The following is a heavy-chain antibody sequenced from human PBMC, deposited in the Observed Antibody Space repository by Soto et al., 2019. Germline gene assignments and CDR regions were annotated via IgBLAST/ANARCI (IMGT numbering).Heavy chain of an antibody. CDR1: GGTFSSYT. CDR2: IIPILGIA. Sequence: SVKVSCKASGGTFSSYTISWVRQAPGQGLEWMGRIIPILGIANYAQKFQGRVTVTADKSTSTAYMELSSLRSEDTAVYYCARAPIRHTPDYWGQGTLVTVSS. J-gene: IGHJ4*02. V-gene: IGHV1-69*02. CDR3: ARAPIRHTPDY.